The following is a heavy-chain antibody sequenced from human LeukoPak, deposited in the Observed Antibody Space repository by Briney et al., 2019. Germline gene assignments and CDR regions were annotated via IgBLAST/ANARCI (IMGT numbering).Heavy chain of an antibody. Sequence: GGSLRLSCAASGFIFSCYGMHWVRQAPGKGLEWVAVISSDGSSKYYIDSVKGRFTISRDNSKNTLFLQMNSLRAEDTAVYYCARGENSKTYPVSGYWGQGTLVTVSS. V-gene: IGHV3-30*03. CDR3: ARGENSKTYPVSGY. CDR2: ISSDGSSK. D-gene: IGHD2/OR15-2a*01. CDR1: GFIFSCYG. J-gene: IGHJ4*02.